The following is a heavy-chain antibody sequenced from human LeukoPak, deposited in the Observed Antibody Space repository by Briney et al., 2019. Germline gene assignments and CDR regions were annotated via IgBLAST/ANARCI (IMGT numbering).Heavy chain of an antibody. Sequence: PSETLSLTCTVSGYSISSGYYWGWIRPPPGKGLEWIGSIYHSGSTYYNPSLKSRVTISVDTSKNQFSLKLSSVTAADTAVYYCARDGMGITMIVVVIGAFDIWGQGTMVTVSS. J-gene: IGHJ3*02. V-gene: IGHV4-38-2*02. D-gene: IGHD3-22*01. CDR1: GYSISSGYY. CDR3: ARDGMGITMIVVVIGAFDI. CDR2: IYHSGST.